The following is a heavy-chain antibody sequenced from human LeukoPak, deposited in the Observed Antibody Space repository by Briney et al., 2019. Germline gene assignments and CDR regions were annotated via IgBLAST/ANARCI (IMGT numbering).Heavy chain of an antibody. CDR2: IIPILGIA. Sequence: ASVKVSCKASGGTFSSYAISWVRQAPGQGLEWMGRIIPILGIANYAQKFQGRVTITADKSTSTAYMELSSLRSEDTAVYYCAKGANRRITIFGVVIILSWWGQGTLVTVSS. CDR1: GGTFSSYA. V-gene: IGHV1-69*04. D-gene: IGHD3-3*01. CDR3: AKGANRRITIFGVVIILSW. J-gene: IGHJ4*02.